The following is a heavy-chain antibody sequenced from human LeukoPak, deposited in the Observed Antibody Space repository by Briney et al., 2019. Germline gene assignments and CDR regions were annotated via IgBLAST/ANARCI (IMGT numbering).Heavy chain of an antibody. CDR3: AKDALLWFGESHIDY. V-gene: IGHV3-23*01. CDR1: GFTFSSYG. J-gene: IGHJ4*02. CDR2: ISGSGGRT. Sequence: GGSLRLSCAASGFTFSSYGMSWVRQAPGKGLEWVSAISGSGGRTYYADSVKGRFTISRDNSKNTLYLQMNSLRAEDTAVYYCAKDALLWFGESHIDYWGQGTLVTVSS. D-gene: IGHD3-10*01.